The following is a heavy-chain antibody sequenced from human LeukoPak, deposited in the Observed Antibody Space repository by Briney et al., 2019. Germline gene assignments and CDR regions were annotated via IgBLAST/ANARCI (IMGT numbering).Heavy chain of an antibody. Sequence: QPGGSLRLSCAAAGFTFNNYAMSWVRQAPGKGLEWVAAISGNGGRTYYRDSVKGRFTISRDNPKNTLYLRMNSLSGEDTALYYCAKEQTRPGYFDYGGQGTLVTVSS. CDR2: ISGNGGRT. V-gene: IGHV3-23*01. CDR1: GFTFNNYA. J-gene: IGHJ4*02. CDR3: AKEQTRPGYFDY. D-gene: IGHD1-14*01.